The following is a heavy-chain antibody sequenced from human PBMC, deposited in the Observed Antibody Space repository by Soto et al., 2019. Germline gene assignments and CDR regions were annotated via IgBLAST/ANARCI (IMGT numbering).Heavy chain of an antibody. Sequence: SETLSLTCTVSGCSISSYYWSWIRQPPGKGPEWIGSIYHSGRTYYSTSLKSRVTISVDTSKNEFSLTLNSVTAADTGVYYCVRQSTYFYDSSGHEVFDYWGRGTLVTVS. D-gene: IGHD3-22*01. CDR3: VRQSTYFYDSSGHEVFDY. CDR2: IYHSGRT. V-gene: IGHV4-39*01. J-gene: IGHJ4*02. CDR1: GCSISSYY.